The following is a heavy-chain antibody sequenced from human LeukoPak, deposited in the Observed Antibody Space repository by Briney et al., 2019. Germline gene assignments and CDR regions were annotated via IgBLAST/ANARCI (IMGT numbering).Heavy chain of an antibody. J-gene: IGHJ3*02. V-gene: IGHV4-34*01. CDR3: ARGRITMVRGVIRSGAFDI. Sequence: SETLSLTCAVYGGSFSGYYWTWIRQPPGKGLEWIGEIDHSGSSNYNPSLKSRVTISVDTSKNQFSLKLSSVTAADTAVYYCARGRITMVRGVIRSGAFDIWGQGAMVTVSS. CDR2: IDHSGSS. CDR1: GGSFSGYY. D-gene: IGHD3-10*01.